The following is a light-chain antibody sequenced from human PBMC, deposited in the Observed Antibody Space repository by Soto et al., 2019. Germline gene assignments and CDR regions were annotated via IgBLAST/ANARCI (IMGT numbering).Light chain of an antibody. Sequence: EIVLTQSPATLSLAPGERATLSCRASQSVSSYLAWYQQKPGQAPRLLIYDASNRATGIPARFSGSGSGTDFTLTISRLEPEDFAVYYCQQFASYPLTLGGGTKVDIK. CDR1: QSVSSY. CDR2: DAS. J-gene: IGKJ4*01. CDR3: QQFASYPLT. V-gene: IGKV3-11*01.